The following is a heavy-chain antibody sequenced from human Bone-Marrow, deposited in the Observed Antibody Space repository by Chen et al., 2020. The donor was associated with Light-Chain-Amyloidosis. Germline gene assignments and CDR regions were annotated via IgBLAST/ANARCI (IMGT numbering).Heavy chain of an antibody. CDR2: IYNSGST. J-gene: IGHJ4*02. CDR3: VRVNLMYYDNSLDY. CDR1: GGSVSSGDFY. V-gene: IGHV4-61*08. Sequence: QVRMEESGAGLVKPSETLSLTCTVSGGSVSSGDFYWSWVRRTPGKALEWIGYIYNSGSTNYNPSLKSRVTMSVDTPKHQFSLTLSSVTAADTAVYYCVRVNLMYYDNSLDYWGQGTLVIVSS. D-gene: IGHD3-9*01.